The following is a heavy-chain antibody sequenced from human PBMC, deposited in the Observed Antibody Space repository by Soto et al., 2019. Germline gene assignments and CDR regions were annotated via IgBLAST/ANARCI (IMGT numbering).Heavy chain of an antibody. CDR1: GGSISSGGYY. J-gene: IGHJ4*02. V-gene: IGHV4-31*03. CDR3: ARANSITIFGVASYYPFFFDS. D-gene: IGHD3-3*01. CDR2: IYYSGST. Sequence: SETLSLTCTVSGGSISSGGYYWSWIRQHPGKGLEWIGYIYYSGSTYYNPSLKSRVTISVDTSKNQFSLKLSSVTAADTAVYYCARANSITIFGVASYYPFFFDSWGQGTLVTVSS.